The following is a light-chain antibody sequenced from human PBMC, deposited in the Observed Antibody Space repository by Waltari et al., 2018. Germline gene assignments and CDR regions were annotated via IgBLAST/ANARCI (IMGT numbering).Light chain of an antibody. J-gene: IGLJ2*01. CDR1: SSNVGGYTL. V-gene: IGLV2-23*02. CDR2: DVN. CDR3: CSYAGDSTLI. Sequence: QSALTQPASVSGSPGQSITISCTGTSSNVGGYTLVSWYQQHPGKAPQLIIYDVNNRPSGIFHRFAGSKSGNTASLTISGLQADDESDYYCCSYAGDSTLIFGGGTKLTVL.